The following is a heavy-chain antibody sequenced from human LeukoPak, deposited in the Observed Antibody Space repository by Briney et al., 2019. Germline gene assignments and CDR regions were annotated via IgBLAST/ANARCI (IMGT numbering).Heavy chain of an antibody. CDR1: GVSSSSYY. J-gene: IGHJ4*02. CDR2: IYTSGST. CDR3: ARTSYYCSGGSCYHYYFDY. V-gene: IGHV4-4*07. D-gene: IGHD2-15*01. Sequence: SETLSLTCTVSGVSSSSYYWSWLRQPAGKELKGIGRIYTSGSTNYNPSLKSRVSMSVDKSKHQFSLQLSSVTAADTAVYYCARTSYYCSGGSCYHYYFDYWGQGTLVTVSS.